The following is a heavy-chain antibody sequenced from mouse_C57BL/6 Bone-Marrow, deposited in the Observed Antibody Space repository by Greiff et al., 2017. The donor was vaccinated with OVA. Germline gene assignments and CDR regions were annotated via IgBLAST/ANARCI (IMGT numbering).Heavy chain of an antibody. V-gene: IGHV3-6*01. Sequence: EVKLQESGPGLVKPSQSLSLTCSVTGYSITSGFYWNWIRQFPGNKLEWMGYISYDGSNNYNPSLKNRISIARDTSKNQVFLKLKSVTTEDTATYYCARARGYYAMDYWGQGTSVTVSS. CDR1: GYSITSGFY. CDR2: ISYDGSN. J-gene: IGHJ4*01. CDR3: ARARGYYAMDY.